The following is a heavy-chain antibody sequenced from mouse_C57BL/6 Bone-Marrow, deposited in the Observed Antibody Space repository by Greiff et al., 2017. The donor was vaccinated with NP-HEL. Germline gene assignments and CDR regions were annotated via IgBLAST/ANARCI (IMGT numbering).Heavy chain of an antibody. CDR2: IYPGDGDT. D-gene: IGHD2-1*01. Sequence: VQLQESGAELVKPGASVKISCKASGYAFSSYWMNWVKQRPGKGLEWIGQIYPGDGDTNYNGKFKGKATLTVDKSSSTAYMQLSSLTSEDSAVYFYARGYGNYWYFDVWGRGTTVTVTS. CDR1: GYAFSSYW. V-gene: IGHV1-80*01. J-gene: IGHJ1*03. CDR3: ARGYGNYWYFDV.